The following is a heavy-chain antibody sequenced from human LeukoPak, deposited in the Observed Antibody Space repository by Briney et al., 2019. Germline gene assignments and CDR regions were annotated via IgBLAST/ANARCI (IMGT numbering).Heavy chain of an antibody. J-gene: IGHJ4*02. CDR1: GFTFSSYE. Sequence: GGSLRLSCAASGFTFSSYEMNWVRQAPGKGLEWVSYIGTSVTNIYYADSVKGRFTISRDNAKNSLYLQMSSLRAEDTALYYCARGPYGPGSLYPHWGQGTLVTVSS. V-gene: IGHV3-48*03. CDR3: ARGPYGPGSLYPH. CDR2: IGTSVTNI. D-gene: IGHD3-10*01.